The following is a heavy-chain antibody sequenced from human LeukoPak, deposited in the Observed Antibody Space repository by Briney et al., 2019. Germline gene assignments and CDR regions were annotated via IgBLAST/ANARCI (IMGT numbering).Heavy chain of an antibody. D-gene: IGHD5-18*01. CDR3: ARGYVDTMPYSFDY. CDR1: GGSISSGGYY. J-gene: IGHJ4*02. Sequence: PSETLSLTCTVSGGSISSGGYYWSWIRQHPGKGLEWIGYIYYSGSTYYNPSLKSRVTISVDTSKNQFSLKLSSVTAADTAVYYCARGYVDTMPYSFDYWGQGTLVTVSS. CDR2: IYYSGST. V-gene: IGHV4-31*03.